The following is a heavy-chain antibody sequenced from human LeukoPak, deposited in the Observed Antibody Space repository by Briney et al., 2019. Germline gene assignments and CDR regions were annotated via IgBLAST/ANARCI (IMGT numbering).Heavy chain of an antibody. V-gene: IGHV3-21*01. D-gene: IGHD2-15*01. J-gene: IGHJ4*02. Sequence: GGSLRLSCAASGFTFGSYSMNWVRQAPGKGLEWVSSISSSSSYIYYADSVKGRFTISRDNAKNSLYLQMNSLRAEDTAVYYCARDLCSGGSCYFDYWGQGTLVTVSS. CDR2: ISSSSSYI. CDR3: ARDLCSGGSCYFDY. CDR1: GFTFGSYS.